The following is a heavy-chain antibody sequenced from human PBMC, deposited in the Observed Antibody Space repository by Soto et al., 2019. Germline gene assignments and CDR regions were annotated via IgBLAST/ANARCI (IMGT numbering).Heavy chain of an antibody. CDR1: GGSISSGGYY. J-gene: IGHJ5*02. CDR2: IYYSGST. D-gene: IGHD2-15*01. V-gene: IGHV4-31*03. CDR3: ARDRGIGYCSGGSCRKGRWFDP. Sequence: QVQLQESGPGLVKPSQTLSLTCTVSGGSISSGGYYWSWIRQHPGKGLEWIGYIYYSGSTYYNPSLKSRVTISVDTSKNQFSLKLSSVTAADTAVYYCARDRGIGYCSGGSCRKGRWFDPWGQGTLVTVSS.